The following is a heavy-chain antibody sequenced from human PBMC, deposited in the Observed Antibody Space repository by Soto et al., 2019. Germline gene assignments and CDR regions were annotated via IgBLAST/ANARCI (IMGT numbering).Heavy chain of an antibody. D-gene: IGHD2-15*01. J-gene: IGHJ4*02. V-gene: IGHV3-23*01. CDR1: GFTFSNYA. CDR2: VSGSAAST. CDR3: AKWTGRYCSGGRCYLDDPFDY. Sequence: EVHLLESGGDLVQPGGSLRLSCAASGFTFSNYAMSWVRQAPGKGLDWVSGVSGSAASTFYADSVKGRFTISRDNPKNTLYLQMNSRRAEDTAVYYCAKWTGRYCSGGRCYLDDPFDYWGQGTLVTVSS.